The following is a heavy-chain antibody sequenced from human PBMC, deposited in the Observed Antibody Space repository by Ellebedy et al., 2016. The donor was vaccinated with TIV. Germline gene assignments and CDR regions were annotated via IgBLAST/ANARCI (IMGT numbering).Heavy chain of an antibody. CDR1: GGSISTFY. CDR2: IYYIGIT. Sequence: MPSETLSLTCNVPGGSISTFYWSWIRQPPGKGLEFIGYIYYIGITNYNPSLESRVAISIYTSENHFSLSLSSVTAADTAVYYCAAYYGGRFDYWGQGTLVTVSS. J-gene: IGHJ4*02. CDR3: AAYYGGRFDY. V-gene: IGHV4-59*01. D-gene: IGHD4-23*01.